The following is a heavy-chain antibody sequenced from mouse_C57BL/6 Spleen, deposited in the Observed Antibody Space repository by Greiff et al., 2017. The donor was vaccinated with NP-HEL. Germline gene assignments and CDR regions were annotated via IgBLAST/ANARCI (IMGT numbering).Heavy chain of an antibody. V-gene: IGHV1-42*01. Sequence: EVKLMESGPELVKPGASVKISCKASGYSFTGYYMNWVKQSPEKSLEWIGEINPSTGGTTYNQKFKAKATLTVDKSSSTAYMQLKSLTSEDSAVYYCARLRFAYWGQGTLVTVSA. J-gene: IGHJ3*01. CDR3: ARLRFAY. CDR2: INPSTGGT. CDR1: GYSFTGYY.